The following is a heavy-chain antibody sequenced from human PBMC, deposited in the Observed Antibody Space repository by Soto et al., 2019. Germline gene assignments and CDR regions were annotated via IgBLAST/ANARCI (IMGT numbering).Heavy chain of an antibody. CDR2: IWYDGSNK. J-gene: IGHJ6*02. CDR3: ARDIQGGGSSGYSYYHGMDV. D-gene: IGHD3-22*01. Sequence: QVQLVESGGGVVQPGRSLRLSCAASGFTFSSYGMHWVRQAPGKGLEWVAVIWYDGSNKYYADSVKGRFTISRDNSKNTLYLQMNSLRAEDTAVYYCARDIQGGGSSGYSYYHGMDVWGQGTAGTVSS. CDR1: GFTFSSYG. V-gene: IGHV3-33*01.